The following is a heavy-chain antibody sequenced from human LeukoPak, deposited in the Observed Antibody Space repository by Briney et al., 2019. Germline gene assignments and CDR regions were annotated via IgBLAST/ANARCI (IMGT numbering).Heavy chain of an antibody. CDR1: GGTFSSYA. Sequence: ASVKVSCKASGGTFSSYAISWVRQAPGQGLEWMGWINPNSGGTNYAQKFQGRVTMTRDTSISIAYMELSRLRSDDTAVYYCARDMAAAAGYYYYYYYMDVWGKGTTVTISS. CDR3: ARDMAAAAGYYYYYYYMDV. CDR2: INPNSGGT. D-gene: IGHD6-13*01. V-gene: IGHV1-2*02. J-gene: IGHJ6*03.